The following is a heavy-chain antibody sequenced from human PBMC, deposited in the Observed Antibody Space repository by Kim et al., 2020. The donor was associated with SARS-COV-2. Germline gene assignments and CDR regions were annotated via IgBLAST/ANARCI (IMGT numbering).Heavy chain of an antibody. Sequence: GGSLRLSCAASGFNLNNCVMHWVRQAPGKGLEWVAVMPDDGKHEYFADSVRGRFSVSRDNSKNTLYLQMNSLTLEDTAVYYCARDRLHNHRGEDFDYWGQGTLVIVSS. CDR3: ARDRLHNHRGEDFDY. CDR1: GFNLNNCV. D-gene: IGHD7-27*01. J-gene: IGHJ4*02. CDR2: MPDDGKHE. V-gene: IGHV3-30*04.